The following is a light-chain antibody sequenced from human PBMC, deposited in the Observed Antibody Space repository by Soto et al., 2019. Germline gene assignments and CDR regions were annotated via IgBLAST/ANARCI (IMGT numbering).Light chain of an antibody. CDR1: SSDIGGYNF. CDR3: SSYISSSTPYV. J-gene: IGLJ1*01. V-gene: IGLV2-14*03. Sequence: QSALTQPASVSGSPGQSITISCTGTSSDIGGYNFVSWYQHHPGKAPKLIVFSVSDRPSGVSDRFSGSKSGNTASLTISGLQAEDEADYYCSSYISSSTPYVFGTGTKVTVL. CDR2: SVS.